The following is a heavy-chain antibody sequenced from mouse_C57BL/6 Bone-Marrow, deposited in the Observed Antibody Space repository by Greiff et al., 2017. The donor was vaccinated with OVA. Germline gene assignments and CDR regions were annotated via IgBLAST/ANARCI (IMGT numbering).Heavy chain of an antibody. V-gene: IGHV1-47*01. D-gene: IGHD2-4*01. J-gene: IGHJ3*01. CDR1: GYTFTTYP. Sequence: VQLQQSGAELVKPGASVKMSCKASGYTFTTYPIEWMKQNHGKSLEWIGNFHPYNDDTKYNEKFKGKATFTVEKSSSTVYLELSRLTSDDAAVYYCARPGDYDGDWFAYWGQGTLVTVSA. CDR3: ARPGDYDGDWFAY. CDR2: FHPYNDDT.